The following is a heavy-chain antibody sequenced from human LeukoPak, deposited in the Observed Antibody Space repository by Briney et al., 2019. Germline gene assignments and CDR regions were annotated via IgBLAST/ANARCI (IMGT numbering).Heavy chain of an antibody. V-gene: IGHV3-21*01. D-gene: IGHD1-1*01. CDR2: ISSSSSYI. CDR3: ARAPGYDAAYYFDY. J-gene: IGHJ4*02. Sequence: GGSLRLSCAASGFTFSSYSMNWVRQAPGKGLEWVSSISSSSSYIYYADSVKGRFTISRDNAKNSLYLQMNSLRAEDTAVYYCARAPGYDAAYYFDYWGQGTLVTVSS. CDR1: GFTFSSYS.